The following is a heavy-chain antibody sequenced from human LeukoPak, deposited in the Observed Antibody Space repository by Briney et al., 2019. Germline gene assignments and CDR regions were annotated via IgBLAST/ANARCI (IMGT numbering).Heavy chain of an antibody. J-gene: IGHJ4*02. CDR1: GFTFSSYS. CDR3: ARDRGGSYYLPYDY. D-gene: IGHD1-26*01. Sequence: GGSLRLSCAASGFTFSSYSMNWVRQAPGKGLEWVSSISSSSSYIYYADSVKGRFTISRDNAKNSLYLQMNSLRAEDTAVYYCARDRGGSYYLPYDYWGQGTLVTVSS. V-gene: IGHV3-21*01. CDR2: ISSSSSYI.